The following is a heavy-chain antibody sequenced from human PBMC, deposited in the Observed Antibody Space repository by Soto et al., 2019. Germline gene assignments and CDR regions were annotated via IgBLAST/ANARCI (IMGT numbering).Heavy chain of an antibody. V-gene: IGHV3-66*01. CDR2: IYSGGST. CDR1: GFTVSSNY. J-gene: IGHJ3*02. CDR3: ARCWDYHDSSDYYLPHAFDI. Sequence: GGSLRLSCAASGFTVSSNYMSWVRQAPGKGLEWVSVIYSGGSTYYADSVKGRFTISRDNSKNTLYLQMNSLRAEDTAVYYCARCWDYHDSSDYYLPHAFDIWGQGTMVTISS. D-gene: IGHD3-22*01.